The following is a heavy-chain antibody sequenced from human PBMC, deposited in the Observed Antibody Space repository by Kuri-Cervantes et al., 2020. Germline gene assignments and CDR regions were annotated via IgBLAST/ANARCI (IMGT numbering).Heavy chain of an antibody. Sequence: ESLKISCTVSGGSISSYYWSWIRQPPGKGLEWIGYIYYSGSTNYNPSLKSRVTISVDTSKNQFSLKLSSVTAADTAAYYCARGPNSSSWYYFQHWGQGTLVTVSS. CDR3: ARGPNSSSWYYFQH. D-gene: IGHD6-13*01. CDR1: GGSISSYY. V-gene: IGHV4-59*01. CDR2: IYYSGST. J-gene: IGHJ1*01.